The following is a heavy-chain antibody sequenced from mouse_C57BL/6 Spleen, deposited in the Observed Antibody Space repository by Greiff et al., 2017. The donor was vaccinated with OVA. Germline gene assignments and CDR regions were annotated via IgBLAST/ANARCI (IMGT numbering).Heavy chain of an antibody. CDR1: GYTFTSYW. V-gene: IGHV1-64*01. J-gene: IGHJ2*01. CDR2: IHPNSGST. D-gene: IGHD1-1*01. CDR3: ARGGLLRSSYFDY. Sequence: QVQLQQPGAELVKPGASVKLSCKASGYTFTSYWMHWVKQRPGQGLEWIGMIHPNSGSTNYNEKFKSKATLTVDKSSSTAYMQLSSLTSEDSAVYYCARGGLLRSSYFDYWGQGTTLTVSS.